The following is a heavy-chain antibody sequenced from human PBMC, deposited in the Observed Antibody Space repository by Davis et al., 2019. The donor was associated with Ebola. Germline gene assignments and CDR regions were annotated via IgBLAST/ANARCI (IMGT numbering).Heavy chain of an antibody. CDR2: IYYSGST. CDR3: ARDYGGTRLFDY. CDR1: GGSFSGYY. J-gene: IGHJ4*02. Sequence: MPSETLSPTCAVYGGSFSGYYWSWNRQPPGKGLEWIGYIYYSGSTNYNPSLKSRVTISVDTSKNQFSLKLSSVTAADTAVYYCARDYGGTRLFDYWGQGTLVTVSS. D-gene: IGHD4-23*01. V-gene: IGHV4-59*08.